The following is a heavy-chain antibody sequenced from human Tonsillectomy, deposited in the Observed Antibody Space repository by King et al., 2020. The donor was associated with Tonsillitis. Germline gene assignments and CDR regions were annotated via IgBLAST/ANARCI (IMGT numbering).Heavy chain of an antibody. V-gene: IGHV4-61*02. CDR3: ARGVIAAAIDY. CDR1: GGSISSVTYY. Sequence: VQLQESGPGLVKPSQTLSLTYTVSGGSISSVTYYWSWIRQPAGKGLEWIGRIYTSGSTNYNPPLKSRVTMSVDTSKHQFSLKLSSVTAADTAVYYCARGVIAAAIDYWGQGTLVTVSS. CDR2: IYTSGST. D-gene: IGHD6-13*01. J-gene: IGHJ4*02.